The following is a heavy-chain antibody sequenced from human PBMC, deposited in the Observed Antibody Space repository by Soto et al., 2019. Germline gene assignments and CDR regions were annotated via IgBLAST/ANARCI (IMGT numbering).Heavy chain of an antibody. J-gene: IGHJ5*02. Sequence: PGGSLRLSCAAAGFTVDSYSINWVRQAPGKGLEWVSYISSSSGSIFYADSVRGRFTISRDNAKNSLYLQMNSLRAEDTAVYYCARHPERIAEIGWFDPWGQGTLVTVSS. CDR3: ARHPERIAEIGWFDP. D-gene: IGHD6-13*01. CDR1: GFTVDSYS. V-gene: IGHV3-48*01. CDR2: ISSSSGSI.